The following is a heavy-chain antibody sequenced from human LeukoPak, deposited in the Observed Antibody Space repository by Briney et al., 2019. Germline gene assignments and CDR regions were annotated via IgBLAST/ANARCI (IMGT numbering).Heavy chain of an antibody. CDR1: GITFSNYW. Sequence: PGGSLRLSCAASGITFSNYWMHWVRQAPGKGLEWVSRINSDGSRISYAGSVKGRFTISRDNAKNTLYLQMNSLRVEDTAVYYCASSPVITRDWGQGTLVTVSS. D-gene: IGHD3-22*01. J-gene: IGHJ4*02. CDR2: INSDGSRI. V-gene: IGHV3-74*01. CDR3: ASSPVITRD.